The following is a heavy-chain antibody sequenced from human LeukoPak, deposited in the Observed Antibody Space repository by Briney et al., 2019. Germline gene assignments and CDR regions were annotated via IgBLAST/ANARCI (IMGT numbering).Heavy chain of an antibody. CDR1: GFTFSTYG. CDR2: IGHDGTKI. D-gene: IGHD3-16*01. J-gene: IGHJ4*02. Sequence: GGSLRLSCAASGFTFSTYGMHWVRQAPGKGLEWVAFIGHDGTKIYYADSVQGRFTISRDNSKNTLYLEMNSLSGEDTALYYCAKDHVTWGNRYFDHWGQGTLGTVSP. CDR3: AKDHVTWGNRYFDH. V-gene: IGHV3-30*02.